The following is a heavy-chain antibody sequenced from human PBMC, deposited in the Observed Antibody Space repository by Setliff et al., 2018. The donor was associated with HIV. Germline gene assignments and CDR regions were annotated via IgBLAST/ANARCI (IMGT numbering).Heavy chain of an antibody. V-gene: IGHV1-46*01. CDR3: ARVGTGATEYFDY. D-gene: IGHD1-26*01. CDR2: INPTGGST. J-gene: IGHJ4*02. Sequence: ASVKVSCKASGYTFTSYYIHWVRQAPGQGLDWMGVINPTGGSTTYAQKFQGRVTMTRDTSTGTVYMELSSLRSEDTALYYCARVGTGATEYFDYWGQGTLVTVSS. CDR1: GYTFTSYY.